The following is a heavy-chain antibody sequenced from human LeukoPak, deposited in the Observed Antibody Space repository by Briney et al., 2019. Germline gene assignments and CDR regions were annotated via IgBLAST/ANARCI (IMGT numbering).Heavy chain of an antibody. J-gene: IGHJ4*02. D-gene: IGHD2-15*01. V-gene: IGHV3-7*01. CDR3: ARASRGIAANLCFDY. CDR2: IKEDGSEK. Sequence: GGSLRLSCAASGFTFSDYWMSWVRQAPGKGLEWVANIKEDGSEKYYVDSAKGRFTISRDNAKNSLYLQMNSLRVEDTAVYYCARASRGIAANLCFDYWGQGTLVTVSS. CDR1: GFTFSDYW.